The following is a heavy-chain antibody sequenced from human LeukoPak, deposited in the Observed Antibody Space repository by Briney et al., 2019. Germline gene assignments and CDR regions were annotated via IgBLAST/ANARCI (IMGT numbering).Heavy chain of an antibody. V-gene: IGHV1-18*01. CDR1: GYTFTSYG. D-gene: IGHD2-2*01. Sequence: ASAKVSCKASGYTFTSYGISWVRQAPGQGLEWMGWISAYNGNSNYAQKFQGRVTMTTDTSTSTGYMELRSLRPDDTAVYYCARVHSYCSTTSCLDYWGQGTLVTVSS. J-gene: IGHJ4*02. CDR3: ARVHSYCSTTSCLDY. CDR2: ISAYNGNS.